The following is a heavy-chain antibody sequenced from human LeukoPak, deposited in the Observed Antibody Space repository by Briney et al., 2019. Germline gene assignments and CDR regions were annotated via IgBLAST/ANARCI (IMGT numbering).Heavy chain of an antibody. Sequence: GGSLRLPCVPSGFSFSRDWTSWVRQAPGKGLGWVASVKQDGIETQYVDSVKGRFTISRDNAKNSVYLQMNSLRVEDTAVYYRARDGTGFDYWGQGTLVTVSS. CDR3: ARDGTGFDY. CDR2: VKQDGIET. J-gene: IGHJ4*02. D-gene: IGHD2-8*02. V-gene: IGHV3-7*01. CDR1: GFSFSRDW.